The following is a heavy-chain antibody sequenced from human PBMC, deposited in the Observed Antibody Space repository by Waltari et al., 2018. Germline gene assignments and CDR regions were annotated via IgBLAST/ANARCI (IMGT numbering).Heavy chain of an antibody. J-gene: IGHJ4*02. V-gene: IGHV3-23*01. D-gene: IGHD1-26*01. Sequence: EVQLLESGGGLVQPGGSLRLSCAASGFTFSSYAMSWVRQAPGKGLEWVSAISGSGGSTNYADAVKGRFTIARDNSKNTLYLQMNSLRAEDTAVYYCAKRDIVGAIRGWGQGTLVTVSS. CDR2: ISGSGGST. CDR1: GFTFSSYA. CDR3: AKRDIVGAIRG.